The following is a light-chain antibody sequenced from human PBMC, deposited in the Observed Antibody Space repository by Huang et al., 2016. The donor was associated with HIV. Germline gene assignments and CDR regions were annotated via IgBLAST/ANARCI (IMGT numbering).Light chain of an antibody. CDR1: ESISKY. Sequence: DIQMTQSPSSLSASVGDRVSITCRASESISKYVNWYQQKPGKAPKLLIYAASTLQTGVPSRFSGSGSGTEFTLTISILQPEDFSSYYCQQSYSISYTFGQGTKLEIK. J-gene: IGKJ2*01. V-gene: IGKV1-39*01. CDR2: AAS. CDR3: QQSYSISYT.